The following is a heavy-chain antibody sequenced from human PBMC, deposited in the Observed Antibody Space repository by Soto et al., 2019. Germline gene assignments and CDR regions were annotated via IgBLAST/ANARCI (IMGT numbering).Heavy chain of an antibody. Sequence: GGSLRLSCAASGFTFSSYSMNWVRQAPGKGLEWVSSISSSSSYIYYADSVKGRFTISRDNAKNSLYLQMNSLRAEETAVYYCARDCYMYGSGSYYCPPGYYYYYYGMDVWGQGTTVTVSS. CDR1: GFTFSSYS. CDR2: ISSSSSYI. J-gene: IGHJ6*02. D-gene: IGHD3-10*01. V-gene: IGHV3-21*01. CDR3: ARDCYMYGSGSYYCPPGYYYYYYGMDV.